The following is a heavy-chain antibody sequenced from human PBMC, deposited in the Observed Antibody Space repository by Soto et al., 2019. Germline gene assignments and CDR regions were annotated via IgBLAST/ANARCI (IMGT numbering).Heavy chain of an antibody. Sequence: GVSLKVCGKSSGYSFNSYVMHWACQATGQRLEWMGWINAGNGNTKYSQKFQGRVTITRDTSASTAYMELSSLRSEDTAVYYCARGVVVVPAAYLDYWGQGTLVTVSS. V-gene: IGHV1-3*01. CDR2: INAGNGNT. CDR3: ARGVVVVPAAYLDY. D-gene: IGHD2-2*01. J-gene: IGHJ4*02. CDR1: GYSFNSYV.